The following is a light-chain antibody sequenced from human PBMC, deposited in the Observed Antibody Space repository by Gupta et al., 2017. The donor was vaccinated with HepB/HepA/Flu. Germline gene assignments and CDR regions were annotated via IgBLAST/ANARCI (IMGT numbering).Light chain of an antibody. CDR2: LNSDGSH. Sequence: QLVLTQSPSASASLGASVKLTCTLSSGHSSYAIAWHQQQPEKGPRYLMKLNSDGSHRRGDGIPDRFSGSSSGAERYLTISSLQSEDEADYYCQTWGTGIRVFGGGTKLT. V-gene: IGLV4-69*01. J-gene: IGLJ3*02. CDR1: SGHSSYA. CDR3: QTWGTGIRV.